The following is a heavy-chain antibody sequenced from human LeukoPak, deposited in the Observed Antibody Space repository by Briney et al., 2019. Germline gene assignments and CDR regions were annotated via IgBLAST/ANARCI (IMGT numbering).Heavy chain of an antibody. J-gene: IGHJ6*03. CDR2: IKQDGSEK. CDR3: ARCFYDSSGYYPIYYYYYYMDV. V-gene: IGHV3-7*01. CDR1: GFTFSSYW. D-gene: IGHD3-22*01. Sequence: PGGSLRLSCAASGFTFSSYWMSWVRQAPGKGLEWVANIKQDGSEKYYVDSVKGRFTISRDNAKNSLYLQMNSLRAEDTAVYYCARCFYDSSGYYPIYYYYYYMDVWGKGTTVTISS.